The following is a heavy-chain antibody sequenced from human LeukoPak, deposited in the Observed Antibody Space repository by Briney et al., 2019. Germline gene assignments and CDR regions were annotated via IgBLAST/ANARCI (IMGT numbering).Heavy chain of an antibody. CDR1: GYTFTSYY. D-gene: IGHD6-19*01. CDR2: INPSGGST. J-gene: IGHJ6*03. Sequence: ASVKVSCKASGYTFTSYYVHWVRQAPGQGLEWMGIINPSGGSTSYAQKFQGRVTMTRDTSTSTVYMELSSLRSEDTAVYYCARGGSGWYDYYYYYMDVWGKGTTVTVSS. V-gene: IGHV1-46*01. CDR3: ARGGSGWYDYYYYYMDV.